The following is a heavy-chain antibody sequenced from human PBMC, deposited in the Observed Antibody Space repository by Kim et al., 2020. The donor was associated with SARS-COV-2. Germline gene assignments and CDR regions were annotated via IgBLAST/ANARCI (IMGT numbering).Heavy chain of an antibody. CDR3: AARGLVVPDAFDI. V-gene: IGHV5-51*01. Sequence: ASLTISCKCSGYSFTSYWIGWVRQMPGKGLEWMGIIYPGDSDTRYSPSFQGQVTISADKSISTAYLQWSSLKASDTAMYYCAARGLVVPDAFDIWGQGTMVTVSS. CDR1: GYSFTSYW. J-gene: IGHJ3*02. CDR2: IYPGDSDT. D-gene: IGHD3-22*01.